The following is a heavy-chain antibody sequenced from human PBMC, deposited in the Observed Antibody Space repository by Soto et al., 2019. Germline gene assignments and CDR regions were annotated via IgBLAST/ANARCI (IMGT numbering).Heavy chain of an antibody. Sequence: QVQLVQSGAEVKKPGSSVKVSCKASGGTFSSYAISWVRQAPGQGLEWMGGIIPIFGTANYAQKFQGRVTITADESTSTDYMELSSLRSEDTAVYYCAGASYYYDSSGYSPNYYGMDVWGQGTPVTVSS. CDR1: GGTFSSYA. V-gene: IGHV1-69*01. CDR3: AGASYYYDSSGYSPNYYGMDV. CDR2: IIPIFGTA. D-gene: IGHD3-22*01. J-gene: IGHJ6*02.